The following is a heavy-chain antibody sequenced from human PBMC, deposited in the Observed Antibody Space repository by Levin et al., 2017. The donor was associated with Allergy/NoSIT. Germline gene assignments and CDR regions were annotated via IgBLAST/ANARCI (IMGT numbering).Heavy chain of an antibody. CDR3: ARDQMSTSLFDF. CDR1: GDSISNYY. D-gene: IGHD5-24*01. V-gene: IGHV4-59*01. CDR2: MYYSGSA. J-gene: IGHJ4*02. Sequence: TGGSLRLSCTVSGDSISNYYWTWIRQPPGKGLEWIGYMYYSGSAKYNPSLKSRVTISMDTSKNQFSLNLNSVTAADTAIYYCARDQMSTSLFDFWGQGTLVTVSS.